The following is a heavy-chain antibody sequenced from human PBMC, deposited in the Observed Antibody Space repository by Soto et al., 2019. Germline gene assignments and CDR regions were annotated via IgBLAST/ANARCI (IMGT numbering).Heavy chain of an antibody. J-gene: IGHJ4*02. Sequence: QVQLVESGGGVVQPGRSLRLSCAASGFTFSSYGMHWVRQAPGKGLEWVAVIWYDGSNKYYADSVKGRFTISRDNSKNTLDLQMNSLRAEDTAVYYCARGMGDSYYYDSSGYHPTFDYWGQGTLVTVSS. V-gene: IGHV3-33*01. CDR3: ARGMGDSYYYDSSGYHPTFDY. CDR1: GFTFSSYG. D-gene: IGHD3-22*01. CDR2: IWYDGSNK.